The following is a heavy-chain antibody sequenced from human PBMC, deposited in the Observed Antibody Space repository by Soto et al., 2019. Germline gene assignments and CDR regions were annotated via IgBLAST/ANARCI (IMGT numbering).Heavy chain of an antibody. J-gene: IGHJ4*02. CDR3: ARGAMGSYYNDY. CDR2: IKGDESST. V-gene: IGHV3-74*01. CDR1: GFTFSSYW. D-gene: IGHD3-10*01. Sequence: EVQLVESGGGLVQSGGSLRLSCAASGFTFSSYWMHWVRQAPGKGLVWVSRIKGDESSTNYADSVKGRFTISRDNAKDTVFLQMSDLRAEDTAVYYCARGAMGSYYNDYLGQGILVTVSS.